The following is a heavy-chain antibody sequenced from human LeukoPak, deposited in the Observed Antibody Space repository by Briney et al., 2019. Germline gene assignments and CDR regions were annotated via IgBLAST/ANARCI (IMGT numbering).Heavy chain of an antibody. J-gene: IGHJ4*02. CDR3: ARDTGYTNGHASDY. CDR1: GGSFSGYY. Sequence: LSLTCAVYGGSFSGYYWSWIRQPPGKGLEWVALIWYDGSNKYYADSVKDRFTISRDNSKNTLYLQMSSLRAEDTAVYYCARDTGYTNGHASDYWGQGTLVTVSS. D-gene: IGHD2-8*01. V-gene: IGHV3-33*08. CDR2: IWYDGSNK.